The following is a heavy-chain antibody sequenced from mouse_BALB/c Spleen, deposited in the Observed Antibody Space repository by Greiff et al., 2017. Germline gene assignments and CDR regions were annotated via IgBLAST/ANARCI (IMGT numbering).Heavy chain of an antibody. CDR2: ISYSGST. V-gene: IGHV3-2*02. D-gene: IGHD2-4*01. J-gene: IGHJ4*01. Sequence: EVKLMESGPGLVKPSQSLSLTCTVTGYSITSDYAWNWIRQFPGNKLEWMGYISYSGSTSYNPSLKSRISITRDTSKNQFFLQLNSVTTEDTATYYCASMITTFYYAMDYWGQGTSVTVSS. CDR3: ASMITTFYYAMDY. CDR1: GYSITSDYA.